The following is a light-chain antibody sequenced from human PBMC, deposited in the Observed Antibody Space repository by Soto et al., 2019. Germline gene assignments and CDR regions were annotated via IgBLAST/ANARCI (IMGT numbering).Light chain of an antibody. V-gene: IGKV3-15*01. J-gene: IGKJ2*01. Sequence: EIVMTQSPATLSVSPGERATVSCRASQSVSSNLAWYQQKPGQAPRLLIYGASTRATGIPARFSGSGSGTEFPLTIRSLQSEDFAVYYCQQYNNWPRTFGQGTKLEIK. CDR1: QSVSSN. CDR2: GAS. CDR3: QQYNNWPRT.